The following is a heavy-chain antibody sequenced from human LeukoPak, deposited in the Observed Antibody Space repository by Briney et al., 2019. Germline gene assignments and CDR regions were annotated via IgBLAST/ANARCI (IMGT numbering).Heavy chain of an antibody. D-gene: IGHD6-13*01. V-gene: IGHV3-74*01. CDR2: INSDGSST. CDR3: VGAGYSSSWSFDY. Sequence: GGSLRLSCAASGFTFSSYWMHWVRQAPGKGLVWVSRINSDGSSTSYADSVKGRFTISRDNAKNTLYLQMNSLRAEDTAVYYCVGAGYSSSWSFDYWGQGTLVTVSS. J-gene: IGHJ4*02. CDR1: GFTFSSYW.